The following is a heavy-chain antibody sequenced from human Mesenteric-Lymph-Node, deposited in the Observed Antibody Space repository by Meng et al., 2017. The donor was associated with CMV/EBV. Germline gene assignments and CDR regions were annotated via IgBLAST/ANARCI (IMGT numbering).Heavy chain of an antibody. CDR2: ISAYIGDT. CDR3: ARRDVFDNAFAI. V-gene: IGHV1-18*01. D-gene: IGHD5/OR15-5a*01. J-gene: IGHJ3*02. CDR1: GYTFITYG. Sequence: ASVKVSCKASGYTFITYGITWVRQAPGQGLEWMGWISAYIGDTSTTQKFQGRVTMTTDTSTATAYMELSRLTSDDTAVYYCARRDVFDNAFAIWGQGTMVTVSS.